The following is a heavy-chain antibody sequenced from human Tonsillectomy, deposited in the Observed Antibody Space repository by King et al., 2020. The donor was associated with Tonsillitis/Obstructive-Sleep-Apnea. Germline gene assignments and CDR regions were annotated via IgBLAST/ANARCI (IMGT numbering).Heavy chain of an antibody. V-gene: IGHV4-30-2*01. CDR1: GGSISSGGYS. CDR2: IYHSGST. Sequence: QLQESGSGLVKPSQTLSLTCAVSGGSISSGGYSWSWIRQPPGKGLEWIGYIYHSGSTYYNPSLKSRVTISVDRSKNQFSLKLSSVTAADTAGYYWARVMGDYDILTRSGTPYSYYGMDVWGQGTTVTVSS. CDR3: ARVMGDYDILTRSGTPYSYYGMDV. J-gene: IGHJ6*02. D-gene: IGHD3-9*01.